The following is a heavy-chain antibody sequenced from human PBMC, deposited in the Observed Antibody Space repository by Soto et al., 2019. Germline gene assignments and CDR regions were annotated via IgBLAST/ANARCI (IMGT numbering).Heavy chain of an antibody. CDR2: IYYSGST. V-gene: IGHV4-59*01. D-gene: IGHD3-22*01. CDR1: GASISSYY. CDR3: ARTYDDSGPNSGGYGFDI. Sequence: SETLSLTCSVSGASISSYYWSWIRQPPGKGLEWLAYIYYSGSTSYNPSLKSRVSISLDTSMNQFSLKLSSVTAADTAVYYCARTYDDSGPNSGGYGFDIWGQGTMVTV. J-gene: IGHJ3*02.